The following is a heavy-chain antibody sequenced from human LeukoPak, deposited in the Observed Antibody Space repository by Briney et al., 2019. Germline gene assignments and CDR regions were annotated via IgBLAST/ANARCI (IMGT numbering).Heavy chain of an antibody. Sequence: PGGSLRLSCAASGFTFADYYMSWIRQAPGKGLEWVSYMSSSGSTIFYADSMKGRFTISRDNAKNSLYLQMNSLRAEDTAVYYCARTSGYSTGWWEYYFDFWGQGTLVTVSS. V-gene: IGHV3-11*01. CDR1: GFTFADYY. CDR3: ARTSGYSTGWWEYYFDF. CDR2: MSSSGSTI. J-gene: IGHJ4*02. D-gene: IGHD6-19*01.